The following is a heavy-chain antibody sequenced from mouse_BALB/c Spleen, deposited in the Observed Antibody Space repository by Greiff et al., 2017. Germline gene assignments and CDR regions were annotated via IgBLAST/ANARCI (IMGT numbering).Heavy chain of an antibody. CDR3: ARGNDYDPNYYALDY. CDR2: ISYSGST. V-gene: IGHV3-2*02. Sequence: EVMLVESGPGLVKPSQSLSLTCTVTGYSITSDYAWNWIRPFPGNKLEWMGYISYSGSTSYNPSLKSRSSITRDTSKNQFFLQLNSVTTEDTATYYCARGNDYDPNYYALDYWGQGTSVTVSA. D-gene: IGHD2-4*01. CDR1: GYSITSDYA. J-gene: IGHJ4*01.